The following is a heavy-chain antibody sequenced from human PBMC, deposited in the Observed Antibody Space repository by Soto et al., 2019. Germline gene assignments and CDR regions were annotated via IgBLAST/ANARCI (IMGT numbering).Heavy chain of an antibody. Sequence: QVHLVQSGAEVKKPGASVKVSCKASGYSFTANSMHWVRQAPGQGLEWMGWINPNNGGTNYARKFQGWVTMTRDTSISTAYMDLTRLKSDDTAVYCCAIQRSGVVYWGQGTLVTVSS. J-gene: IGHJ4*02. CDR1: GYSFTANS. V-gene: IGHV1-2*04. D-gene: IGHD2-15*01. CDR3: AIQRSGVVY. CDR2: INPNNGGT.